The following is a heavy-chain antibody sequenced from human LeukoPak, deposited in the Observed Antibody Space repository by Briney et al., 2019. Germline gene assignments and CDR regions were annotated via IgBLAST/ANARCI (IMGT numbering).Heavy chain of an antibody. Sequence: GSLRLSCAASGFTFINAWMAWVRQAPGKGLEWVGRIKAKAHGGTIEYAAPVKGRFTTSRDDSKNTLYLQMNSLKTEDTAVYYCTTDGVGVEGATYDNWGQGTLVSVSS. CDR3: TTDGVGVEGATYDN. CDR1: GFTFINAW. J-gene: IGHJ4*02. V-gene: IGHV3-15*01. CDR2: IKAKAHGGTI. D-gene: IGHD1-26*01.